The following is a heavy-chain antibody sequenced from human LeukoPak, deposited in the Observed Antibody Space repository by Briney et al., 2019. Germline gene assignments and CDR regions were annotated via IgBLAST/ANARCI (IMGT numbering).Heavy chain of an antibody. J-gene: IGHJ5*02. V-gene: IGHV4-59*01. CDR3: ARVDLEPTKRWFDP. CDR2: IVYTGTT. CDR1: GGSINRYY. D-gene: IGHD1-14*01. Sequence: SETLSLTCNVSGGSINRYYWNWIRQPPGKGLEWIGYIVYTGTTHYNPSLRSRVSMPIDTSTNHFSLSLTSVTAADTAVYYCARVDLEPTKRWFDPWGQGALVTVSS.